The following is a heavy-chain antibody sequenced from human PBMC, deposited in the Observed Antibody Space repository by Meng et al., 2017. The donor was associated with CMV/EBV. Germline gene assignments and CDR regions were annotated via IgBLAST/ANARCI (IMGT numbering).Heavy chain of an antibody. Sequence: GGSLRLSCAASGFTFSSYAVSWVRQAPGKGLEWVSVIYSGGSSTYYADSVKGRFTISRDNSKNTLYLQMNSLRAEDTAVYYCAREAAAGAPDYWGQGTLVTVSS. J-gene: IGHJ4*02. CDR3: AREAAAGAPDY. CDR1: GFTFSSYA. CDR2: IYSGGSST. D-gene: IGHD6-13*01. V-gene: IGHV3-23*03.